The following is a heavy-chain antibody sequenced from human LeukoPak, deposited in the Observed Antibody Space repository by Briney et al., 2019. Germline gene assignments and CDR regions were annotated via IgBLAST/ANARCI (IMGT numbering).Heavy chain of an antibody. CDR3: ARTTSPYYYDSSGSLYYFDY. CDR1: GYTFTSYD. CDR2: MNPNSGNT. D-gene: IGHD3-22*01. J-gene: IGHJ4*02. V-gene: IGHV1-8*01. Sequence: ASVKVSCKASGYTFTSYDINWVRQATGQGLEWMGWMNPNSGNTGYAQKFQGRVTMTRNTSISTAYMELSRLRSDDTAVYYCARTTSPYYYDSSGSLYYFDYWGQGTLVTVSS.